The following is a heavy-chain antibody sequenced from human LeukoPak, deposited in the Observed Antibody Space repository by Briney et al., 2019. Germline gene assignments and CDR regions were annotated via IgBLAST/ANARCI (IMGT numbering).Heavy chain of an antibody. Sequence: GGSLRLSCAASGFTFSSFALSWVRQAPGKGLEWVSGVSATGGGTYYADSVKGRFTISRDNSKKTLYMKMNSLRGEDTAAYYCAKDVCSDTSCYFHYWGQGTLVTVSS. D-gene: IGHD2-15*01. J-gene: IGHJ4*02. CDR1: GFTFSSFA. CDR2: VSATGGGT. CDR3: AKDVCSDTSCYFHY. V-gene: IGHV3-23*01.